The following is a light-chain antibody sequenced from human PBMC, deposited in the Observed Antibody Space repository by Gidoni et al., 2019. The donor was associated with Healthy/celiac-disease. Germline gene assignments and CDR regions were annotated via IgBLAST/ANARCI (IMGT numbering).Light chain of an antibody. V-gene: IGKV3-20*01. CDR2: GAS. Sequence: EIVLTQSPGTLSLSPGERATLSCRASQSVSSSYLAWYQQKPGQAPRLLLYGASSRATGIPDRFSGSGSGTDFTLTISRLEPEAFAVYYCQQYGSSPRVTFGQGTRLEIK. CDR3: QQYGSSPRVT. CDR1: QSVSSSY. J-gene: IGKJ5*01.